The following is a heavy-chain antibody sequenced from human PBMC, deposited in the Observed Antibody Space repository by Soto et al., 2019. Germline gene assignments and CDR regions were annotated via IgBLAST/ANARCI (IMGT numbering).Heavy chain of an antibody. CDR2: TIDSGGRS. V-gene: IGHV3-23*01. Sequence: GGSLRLSCAASGFTFSSYAMSWVRQAPGKGLEWVSSTIDSGGRSYHADSVRGRFTISRDNSKNTLYLQMNSLRADDTAIYYCAKDKMEQWLVGGYYDYWGQGALVTVSS. CDR1: GFTFSSYA. J-gene: IGHJ4*02. CDR3: AKDKMEQWLVGGYYDY. D-gene: IGHD6-19*01.